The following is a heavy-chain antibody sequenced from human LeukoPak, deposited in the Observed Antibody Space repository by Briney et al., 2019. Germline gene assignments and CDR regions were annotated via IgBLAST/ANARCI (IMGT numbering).Heavy chain of an antibody. D-gene: IGHD6-13*01. Sequence: ASVKVSCKASGYTFTSYGISWVRQAPGQGLEWMGWISAYNGNTNYAQKFQGRVTITADKSTSTAYMELSSLRSEDTAVYYCARDYSSTFDYWGQGTLVTVSS. CDR1: GYTFTSYG. V-gene: IGHV1-18*01. CDR2: ISAYNGNT. CDR3: ARDYSSTFDY. J-gene: IGHJ4*02.